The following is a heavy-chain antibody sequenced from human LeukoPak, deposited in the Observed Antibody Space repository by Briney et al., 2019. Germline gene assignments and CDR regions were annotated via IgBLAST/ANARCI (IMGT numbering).Heavy chain of an antibody. J-gene: IGHJ6*03. Sequence: GGSLRLSCAASGFTFSSYSMNWVRQAPGKGLEWVSSISSSSSYIYYADSVKGRFTISRDNAKNSLYLQVNSLRAEDTAVYYCAREYSSSGFPYNYYYYMDVWGKGTTVTVSS. CDR3: AREYSSSGFPYNYYYYMDV. CDR1: GFTFSSYS. CDR2: ISSSSSYI. D-gene: IGHD6-6*01. V-gene: IGHV3-21*01.